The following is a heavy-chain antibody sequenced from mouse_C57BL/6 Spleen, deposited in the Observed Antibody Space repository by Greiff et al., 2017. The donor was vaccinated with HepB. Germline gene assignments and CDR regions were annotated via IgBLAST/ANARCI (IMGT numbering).Heavy chain of an antibody. CDR1: GFTFSSYA. CDR2: ISDGGSYT. Sequence: EVHLVESGGGLVKPGGSLKLSCAASGFTFSSYAMSWVRQTPEKRLEWVATISDGGSYTYYPDNVKGRFTISRDNAKNNLYLQMSHLKSEDTAMYYCANDYGFAYWGQGTLVTVSA. J-gene: IGHJ3*01. CDR3: ANDYGFAY. D-gene: IGHD2-4*01. V-gene: IGHV5-4*01.